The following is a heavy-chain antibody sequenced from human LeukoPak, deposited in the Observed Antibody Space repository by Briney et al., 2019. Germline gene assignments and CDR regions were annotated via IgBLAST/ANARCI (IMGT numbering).Heavy chain of an antibody. CDR1: GASIRSCY. J-gene: IGHJ2*01. V-gene: IGHV4-4*09. CDR2: IYTSGST. CDR3: ARQPLLASYWFFDL. Sequence: SETLSLTCSVSGASIRSCYWSWIRQPPGKGLEWIGYIYTSGSTNHSPSLKGRVSLSMDTSKNHFSLTLSSVTAADTAVYYCARQPLLASYWFFDLWGRGTLVTVSS. D-gene: IGHD1-26*01.